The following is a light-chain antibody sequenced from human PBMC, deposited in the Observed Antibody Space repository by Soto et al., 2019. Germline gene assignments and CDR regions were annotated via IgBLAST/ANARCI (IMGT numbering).Light chain of an antibody. CDR1: SSDIGYYDY. V-gene: IGLV2-14*01. Sequence: QSALTQPASVSGSPGQSITISCTGTSSDIGYYDYVSWYQHHSGKAPKLIIYEVNSRPSGVSNRFSGSKSVNTASLTNSGLQAEDEADYFCSSHSSSSAYYVFGTGTKLTVL. CDR3: SSHSSSSAYYV. J-gene: IGLJ1*01. CDR2: EVN.